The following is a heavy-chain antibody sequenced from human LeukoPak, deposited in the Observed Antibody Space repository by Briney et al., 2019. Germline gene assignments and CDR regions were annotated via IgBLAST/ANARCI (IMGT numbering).Heavy chain of an antibody. V-gene: IGHV4-34*01. CDR2: INHSGGT. CDR3: ARQTGSGLFILP. Sequence: PSETLSLTCAVYGGSFSGYYWSWIRQPPGKGLEWIGEINHSGGTNYNPSLKSRVTILVDTSKNQFSLKLSSVTAADTAVYYCARQTGSGLFILPGGQGTLVTVSS. J-gene: IGHJ4*02. D-gene: IGHD3/OR15-3a*01. CDR1: GGSFSGYY.